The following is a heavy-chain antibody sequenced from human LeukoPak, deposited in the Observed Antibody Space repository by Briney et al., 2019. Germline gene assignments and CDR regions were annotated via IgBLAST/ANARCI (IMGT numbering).Heavy chain of an antibody. CDR3: VRVGYSYVINDWARTGLGAYPTKYYYHMDV. V-gene: IGHV4-34*01. Sequence: SETLSLTCAVDGGSFSGYYWGWIRQPPGKGLEWIGEINPSGSTNYSPSLKSRVTISVDTSKNQFSLKLSSVAAADTAVYFCVRVGYSYVINDWARTGLGAYPTKYYYHMDVWDKGTTVTVSS. CDR2: INPSGST. J-gene: IGHJ6*03. D-gene: IGHD5-18*01. CDR1: GGSFSGYY.